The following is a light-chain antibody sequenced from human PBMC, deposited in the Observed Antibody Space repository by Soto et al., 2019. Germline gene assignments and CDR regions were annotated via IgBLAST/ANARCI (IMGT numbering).Light chain of an antibody. CDR1: QSISSW. Sequence: DIQMTQSPSTLSASVGDRVTITCRASQSISSWLAWYQQKLGRAPRLLIHDASSLESGVPSRFSGSGYGTEFTLTISSLQPDDFATYYCQQYNTYSSLTFGGGTKVDNK. J-gene: IGKJ4*01. CDR2: DAS. V-gene: IGKV1-5*01. CDR3: QQYNTYSSLT.